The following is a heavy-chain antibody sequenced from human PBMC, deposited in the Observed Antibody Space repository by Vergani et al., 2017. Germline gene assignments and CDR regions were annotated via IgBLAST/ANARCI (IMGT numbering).Heavy chain of an antibody. D-gene: IGHD3-16*01. V-gene: IGHV4-31*03. CDR3: ARGFFGGGFDP. Sequence: QVQLPESGPGLVKPSETLSLTCTVSGGSIDGGGHYWSWIRQFPGNGLEWIGYIYGTGSAYYNPSLRSRVSISVDTSENQVSLTLNSVTSADTAVYYCARGFFGGGFDPWGQGTLVTVSS. CDR1: GGSIDGGGHY. J-gene: IGHJ5*02. CDR2: IYGTGSA.